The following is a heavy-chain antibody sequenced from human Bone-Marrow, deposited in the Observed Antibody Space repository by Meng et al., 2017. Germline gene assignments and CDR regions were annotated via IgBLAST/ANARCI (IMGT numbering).Heavy chain of an antibody. V-gene: IGHV3-21*01. CDR2: ISSSSSYI. Sequence: SLMISCAASGFTFSSSSMNWLRQAPGKGLEWVSSISSSSSYIYYADSVKGRFTISRDNAKNSLYLQINRLRAEDTAEYYCARGLYYYDSSGYYYGYWGQGTLVTVSS. CDR3: ARGLYYYDSSGYYYGY. D-gene: IGHD3-22*01. CDR1: GFTFSSSS. J-gene: IGHJ4*02.